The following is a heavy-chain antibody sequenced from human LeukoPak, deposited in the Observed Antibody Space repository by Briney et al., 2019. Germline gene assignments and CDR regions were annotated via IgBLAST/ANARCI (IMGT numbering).Heavy chain of an antibody. CDR2: IYHSGST. J-gene: IGHJ4*02. D-gene: IGHD3-22*01. CDR1: GGSISGGGYS. V-gene: IGHV4-30-2*01. CDR3: ARGFDNSGYPGY. Sequence: PSETLSLTCAVSGGSISGGGYSWSWIRQPPGKGLEWIGYIYHSGSTYYNPSLKSRVTISVDRSKNQFSLDLTSVTAADTAVYYCARGFDNSGYPGYWGRGTLVTVSS.